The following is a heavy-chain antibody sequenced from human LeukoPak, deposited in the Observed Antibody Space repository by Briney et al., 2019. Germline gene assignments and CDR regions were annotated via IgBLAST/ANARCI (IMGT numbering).Heavy chain of an antibody. CDR3: ARGYGYSGYVYFDY. D-gene: IGHD5-12*01. CDR1: GDSISSSNW. V-gene: IGHV4-4*02. J-gene: IGHJ4*02. Sequence: SGTLSLTCAVSGDSISSSNWWSWVRQPPGKGLEWIGEIYHSGSTNYNPSLKSRVAISVDTSKNQFSLKLSSVTAADTAVYYCARGYGYSGYVYFDYWGQGTLVTVSS. CDR2: IYHSGST.